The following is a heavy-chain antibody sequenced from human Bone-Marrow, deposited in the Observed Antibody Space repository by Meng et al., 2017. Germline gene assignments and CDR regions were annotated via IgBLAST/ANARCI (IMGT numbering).Heavy chain of an antibody. CDR1: VGFYSGGGYY. J-gene: IGHJ4*02. V-gene: IGHV4-31*01. D-gene: IGHD1-26*01. CDR3: ARVGYSGSRVTTYYFDY. Sequence: VVHPEGLLLPCSVSVGFYSGGGYYWGWIGHPPGKGLEWGGYIYYSWSTYFNPSLKSLVTISVDTSKNQFSLKLSSVTAADTAVYYCARVGYSGSRVTTYYFDYWGQGTLVTVSS. CDR2: IYYSWST.